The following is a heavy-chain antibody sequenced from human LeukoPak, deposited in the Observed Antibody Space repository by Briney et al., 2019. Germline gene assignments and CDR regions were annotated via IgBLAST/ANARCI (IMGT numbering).Heavy chain of an antibody. J-gene: IGHJ4*02. CDR2: IKSKAGGGTP. CDR1: GFTFIDAW. D-gene: IGHD6-13*01. Sequence: GGSLRLSCAASGFTFIDAWMSWVRQAPGKGLEWVGRIKSKAGGGTPDYAAPVKGRFTISRDDSQNTLYVQMDSLTTDDTAVYYCATIRDSSSWAFDYWGQGTLVTVCS. V-gene: IGHV3-15*01. CDR3: ATIRDSSSWAFDY.